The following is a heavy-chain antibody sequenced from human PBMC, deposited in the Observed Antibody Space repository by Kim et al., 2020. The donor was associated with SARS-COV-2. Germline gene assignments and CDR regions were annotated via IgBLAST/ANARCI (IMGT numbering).Heavy chain of an antibody. Sequence: STYYNPSLKSRVTISVDTSKNQFSLKLSSVTAADTAVYYCARGNRNWFDPWGQGTLVTVSS. V-gene: IGHV4-39*01. CDR2: ST. CDR3: ARGNRNWFDP. D-gene: IGHD3-10*01. J-gene: IGHJ5*02.